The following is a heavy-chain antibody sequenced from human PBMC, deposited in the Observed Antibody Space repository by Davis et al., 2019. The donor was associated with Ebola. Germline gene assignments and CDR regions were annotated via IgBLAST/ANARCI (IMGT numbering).Heavy chain of an antibody. CDR2: IYPGDSDT. J-gene: IGHJ4*02. D-gene: IGHD1-7*01. CDR3: ARSGWNYGSHFDY. V-gene: IGHV5-51*01. Sequence: GESLKISCKGSGYSFTNYWIGWVRQMPGKGLEWMGFIYPGDSDTRYSPSFRGQVTISADKSITTAYLQWSSLKASDTAVYYCARSGWNYGSHFDYWGQGTLVTVSS. CDR1: GYSFTNYW.